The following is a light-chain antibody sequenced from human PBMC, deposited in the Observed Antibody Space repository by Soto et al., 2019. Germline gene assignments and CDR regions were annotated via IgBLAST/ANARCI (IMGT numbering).Light chain of an antibody. J-gene: IGKJ4*01. V-gene: IGKV1-39*01. CDR1: QSISSH. CDR2: ATS. Sequence: QMTQSPSSLFASVGDRVTITCRASQSISSHLNWYQQKVGQTPRLLIYATSTLQSEVPPRFSGSGSGTECTLPISGLQREDFATYYRQQSHSAPLTFGGGTKIQI. CDR3: QQSHSAPLT.